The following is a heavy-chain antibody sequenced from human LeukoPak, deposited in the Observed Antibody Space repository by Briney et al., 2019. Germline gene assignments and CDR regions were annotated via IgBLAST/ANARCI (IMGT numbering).Heavy chain of an antibody. CDR3: ARQGEAVYYFDY. Sequence: SETLSLTCTVSGGSISSSSYYWGWIRQPPGKGLEWIGSIYYSGSTYYNPSLKSRVTISVDTSKNQFSLKLSSVTAADTAVYYCARQGEAVYYFDYWGQGTLVTVSS. V-gene: IGHV4-39*01. CDR2: IYYSGST. J-gene: IGHJ4*02. D-gene: IGHD1-26*01. CDR1: GGSISSSSYY.